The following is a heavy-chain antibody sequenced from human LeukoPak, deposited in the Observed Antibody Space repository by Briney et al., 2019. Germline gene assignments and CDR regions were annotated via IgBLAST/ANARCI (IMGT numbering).Heavy chain of an antibody. CDR2: IFNSGNT. CDR1: GGSISSYY. J-gene: IGHJ4*02. V-gene: IGHV4-4*07. Sequence: SETPSLTCTVSGGSISSYYWTWIRQPAGQGLEWIGRIFNSGNTKYNPSLQSRLTMSIDTSTNQFSMKLSSVTAADTAVYYWGSHVIGGAYSWGQGALVTVSS. D-gene: IGHD3-16*02. CDR3: GSHVIGGAYS.